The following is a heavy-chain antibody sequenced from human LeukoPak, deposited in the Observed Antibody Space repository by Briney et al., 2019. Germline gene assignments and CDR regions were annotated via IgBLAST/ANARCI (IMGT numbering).Heavy chain of an antibody. J-gene: IGHJ4*02. CDR2: INHSGST. CDR3: ARLGVGWTLDY. V-gene: IGHV4-34*01. D-gene: IGHD6-19*01. CDR1: GGSFSGYY. Sequence: SETLSLTCAVYGGSFSGYYWSWIRQPPGKGLEWIGEINHSGSTNYNPSLKSRVTISVDTSKNQFSLKLSSVTAADTDVYYCARLGVGWTLDYWGQGTLVTVSS.